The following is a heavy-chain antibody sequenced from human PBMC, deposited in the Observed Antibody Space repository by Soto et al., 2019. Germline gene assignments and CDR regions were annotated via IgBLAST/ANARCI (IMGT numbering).Heavy chain of an antibody. CDR1: GFTFSSYG. CDR3: ARVPRSGSGGPPYYYYGMDV. J-gene: IGHJ6*02. Sequence: QVQLVESGGGVVQPGRSLRLSCAASGFTFSSYGMHWVRQAPGKGLEWVAVIWYDGSNKYYADSVKGRFTISRDNSKNTLYLQMNSLRAEDTAVYYCARVPRSGSGGPPYYYYGMDVWGQGTTVTVSS. V-gene: IGHV3-33*01. D-gene: IGHD3-10*01. CDR2: IWYDGSNK.